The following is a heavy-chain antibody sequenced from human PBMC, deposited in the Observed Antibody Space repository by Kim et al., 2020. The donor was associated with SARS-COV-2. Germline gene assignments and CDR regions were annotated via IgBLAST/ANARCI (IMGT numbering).Heavy chain of an antibody. D-gene: IGHD3-22*01. CDR3: ANYYSDSSGYFSFQH. Sequence: DSVRGRITISRDNSKNPLYLQMNSLRDEDTAVYYCANYYSDSSGYFSFQHWGQGTLVTVSS. V-gene: IGHV3-23*01. J-gene: IGHJ1*01.